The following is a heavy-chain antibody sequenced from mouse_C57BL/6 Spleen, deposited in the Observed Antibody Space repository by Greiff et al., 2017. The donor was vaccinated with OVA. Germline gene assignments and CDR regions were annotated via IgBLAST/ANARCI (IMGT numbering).Heavy chain of an antibody. CDR2: ISTGGSYT. Sequence: EVKLMESGGDLVKPGGSLTLSCAASGFTFSSYGMSWVRQTPDKRLEWVATISTGGSYTYYPDSVKGRVTISRDNAKNTLYLQMSSLKSEDSAMYYCANDCDGYFDVWGTGTTVTVSS. CDR3: ANDCDGYFDV. J-gene: IGHJ1*03. CDR1: GFTFSSYG. V-gene: IGHV5-6*01.